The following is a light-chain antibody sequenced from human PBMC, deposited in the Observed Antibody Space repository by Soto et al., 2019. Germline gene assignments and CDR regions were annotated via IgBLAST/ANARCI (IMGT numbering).Light chain of an antibody. V-gene: IGKV3-20*01. J-gene: IGKJ3*01. CDR3: QQYGSARFT. CDR2: GAS. CDR1: QSVSSSY. Sequence: EIVLTQSPGTLSLSPGERATLSCRASQSVSSSYLAWYQQKPGQAPRLLIYGASSRATGIPDRFSGSGSGTDFTLTISRLEPEDFAAYYGQQYGSARFTFGPGTTVYIK.